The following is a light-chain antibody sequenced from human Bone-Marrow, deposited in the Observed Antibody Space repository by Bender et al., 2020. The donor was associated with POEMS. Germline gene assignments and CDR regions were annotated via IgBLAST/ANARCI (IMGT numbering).Light chain of an antibody. CDR2: DVS. V-gene: IGLV2-14*03. Sequence: QSALTQPASVSGSPGQSITISCTGTSSDVGGYNFVSWFQQHPGKAPKLMIYDVSTRPSGVPHRFSGSKSGNTASLTVSGLQAEDEADYYCSSYTSSSTDVFGTGTKVTVL. CDR3: SSYTSSSTDV. J-gene: IGLJ1*01. CDR1: SSDVGGYNF.